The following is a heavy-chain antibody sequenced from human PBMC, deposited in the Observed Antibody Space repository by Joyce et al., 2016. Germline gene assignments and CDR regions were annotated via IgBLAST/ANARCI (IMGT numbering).Heavy chain of an antibody. D-gene: IGHD3-16*01. V-gene: IGHV1-46*01. CDR1: GYSLTRYY. CDR3: AREFTFGDSDY. J-gene: IGHJ4*02. CDR2: INPSGGSS. Sequence: QVQLVQSGAAVMKPGASVKISCKASGYSLTRYYIHWVRQAPGQGLQWMGMINPSGGSSTSAHDFPGRVTMTRYTSTRTVYMELSNLTFYDPAIYFCAREFTFGDSDYWGQGTLVTVSS.